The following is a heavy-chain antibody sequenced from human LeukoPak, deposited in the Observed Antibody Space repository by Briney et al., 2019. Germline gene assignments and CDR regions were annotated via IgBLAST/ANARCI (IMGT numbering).Heavy chain of an antibody. CDR2: IWYDGRDK. V-gene: IGHV3-30*02. D-gene: IGHD5-18*01. J-gene: IGHJ4*02. CDR1: GFTFSGCG. CDR3: AKDPYSYGSYFDY. Sequence: PGGSLRLSCAASGFTFSGCGMHWVRQAPGKGLEWVAFIWYDGRDKYYVDSVKGRFTISRDNSKNTLYLQMNSLRAEDTAMYYCAKDPYSYGSYFDYWGQETLVTVSS.